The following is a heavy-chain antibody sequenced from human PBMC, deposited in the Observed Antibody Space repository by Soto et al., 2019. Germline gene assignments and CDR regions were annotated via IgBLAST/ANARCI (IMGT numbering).Heavy chain of an antibody. J-gene: IGHJ4*02. V-gene: IGHV3-23*01. CDR2: ISGSGGST. Sequence: EVQLLESGGGLVQPGGSLRLSCAASGFTFSSYAMSWFRQAPGKGLEWVSAISGSGGSTYYADSVKGRFTISRDNSKNTLYLQMNSLRAEDTAVYYCAKDLRRARGEFDYWGQGTLVTVSS. CDR1: GFTFSSYA. CDR3: AKDLRRARGEFDY.